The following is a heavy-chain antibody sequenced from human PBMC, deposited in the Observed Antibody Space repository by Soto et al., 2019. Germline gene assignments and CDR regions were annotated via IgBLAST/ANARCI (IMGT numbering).Heavy chain of an antibody. CDR1: GFTFNNYA. Sequence: EVQLLESGGGLVQPGGSLRLSCAASGFTFNNYAMTWVRQAPGKGLEWVSAISGGGDSTSYADSVKGRFTVSRDGSKNPLYLHVSRLRAEATALYYCAKGRGGSGSLTPRVDFWGQATLVTVSS. CDR3: AKGRGGSGSLTPRVDF. CDR2: ISGGGDST. D-gene: IGHD3-10*01. V-gene: IGHV3-23*01. J-gene: IGHJ4*02.